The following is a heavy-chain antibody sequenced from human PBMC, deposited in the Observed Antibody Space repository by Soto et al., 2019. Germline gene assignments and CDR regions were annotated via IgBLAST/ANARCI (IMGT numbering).Heavy chain of an antibody. V-gene: IGHV3-21*06. Sequence: EVPLVESGGGLVKPGGSLRLSCAASGFTFSSYSMNWVRQAPGKGLEWVSSISSSTSDIYYADSVKGRFTISRDNAKNSLYLQMNSLRAEDTAVYYCAGDRRFTSGFDIWGQGTMVTVSS. J-gene: IGHJ3*02. D-gene: IGHD3-3*01. CDR2: ISSSTSDI. CDR3: AGDRRFTSGFDI. CDR1: GFTFSSYS.